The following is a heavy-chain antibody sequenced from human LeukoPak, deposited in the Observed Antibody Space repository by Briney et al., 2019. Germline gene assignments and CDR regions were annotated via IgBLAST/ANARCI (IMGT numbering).Heavy chain of an antibody. V-gene: IGHV4-59*01. Sequence: SETLSLTCTVSGGSISSYYWSWIRQPPGKGLEWIGYIYYSGSTNYNPSLKSRVTISVDTSKNQFSLKLSSVTAADTAVYYCASRPYYFDYGMDVWGQGTTVTVSS. J-gene: IGHJ6*02. CDR1: GGSISSYY. CDR2: IYYSGST. CDR3: ASRPYYFDYGMDV.